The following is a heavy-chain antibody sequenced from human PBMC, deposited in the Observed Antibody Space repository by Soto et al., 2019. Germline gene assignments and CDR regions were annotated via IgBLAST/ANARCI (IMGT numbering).Heavy chain of an antibody. CDR2: IIPIFGTA. D-gene: IGHD1-20*01. CDR1: GGTFSSYA. V-gene: IGHV1-69*01. J-gene: IGHJ4*02. CDR3: ARKYNWNDSDSFDY. Sequence: QVQLVRSGAEAKMPGSSVKVSCKASGGTFSSYAISSMRQAPGQGLEWMGAIIPIFGTANDAQKLQGRVTITADESTSKAYMELSSLRSKDTAVYYCARKYNWNDSDSFDYWGQGTLVTVSS.